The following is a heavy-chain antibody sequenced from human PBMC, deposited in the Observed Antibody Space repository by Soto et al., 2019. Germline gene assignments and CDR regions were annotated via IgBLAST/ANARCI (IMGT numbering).Heavy chain of an antibody. CDR3: ASKRAYCGGDCYPDDYYCGMDV. D-gene: IGHD2-21*02. V-gene: IGHV1-69*12. CDR2: IIPIFGTA. Sequence: QVQLVQSGAEVKKPGSSVKVSCKASGGTFSSYAISWVRQAPGQGLEWMGGIIPIFGTANYAQKFQGRVTITADESTSTAYMELSSLRSEDTAVYYCASKRAYCGGDCYPDDYYCGMDVWGQGTTVTVSS. CDR1: GGTFSSYA. J-gene: IGHJ6*02.